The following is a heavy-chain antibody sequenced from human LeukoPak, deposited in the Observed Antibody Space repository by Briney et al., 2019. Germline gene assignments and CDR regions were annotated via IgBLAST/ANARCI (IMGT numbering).Heavy chain of an antibody. Sequence: SETLSLTCTVSGGSISSYYWSWIRQPPGEGLEWIGYVYYSGSTNYNPSLKSRVTISVDTSKNQFSLRLSSVTAADTAIYHCARDSRTTTAFDIWGQGTMVTVSS. CDR1: GGSISSYY. J-gene: IGHJ3*02. CDR2: VYYSGST. CDR3: ARDSRTTTAFDI. V-gene: IGHV4-59*01. D-gene: IGHD1-1*01.